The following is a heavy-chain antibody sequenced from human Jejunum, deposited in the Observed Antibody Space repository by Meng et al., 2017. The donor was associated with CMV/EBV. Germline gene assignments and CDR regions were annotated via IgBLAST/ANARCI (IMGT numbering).Heavy chain of an antibody. CDR2: IYYSGTT. D-gene: IGHD2-15*01. Sequence: YYWGWIRQPPGKGLEWIGSIYYSGTTSYNPSLKSRVTISVDTSKNQFSLRLSSVTAADTAVYYCARHDCSGGSCYSGAYYYYTMDVWGQGTTVTVSS. CDR3: ARHDCSGGSCYSGAYYYYTMDV. V-gene: IGHV4-39*07. CDR1: YY. J-gene: IGHJ6*02.